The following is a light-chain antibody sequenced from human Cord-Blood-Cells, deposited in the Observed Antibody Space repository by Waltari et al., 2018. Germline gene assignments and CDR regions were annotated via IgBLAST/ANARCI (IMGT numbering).Light chain of an antibody. CDR1: QSVIYSSNNKNY. Sequence: IVMTQPPDSLAVYLGERATINCNSSQSVIYSSNNKNYLAWYQHKPGQTPKLLIYWASTRESGVPDRFSGSGSGTDFTLTISSLQAEDVAFYYCQQYYSTPYSFGQGTKLEIK. V-gene: IGKV4-1*01. CDR2: WAS. CDR3: QQYYSTPYS. J-gene: IGKJ2*03.